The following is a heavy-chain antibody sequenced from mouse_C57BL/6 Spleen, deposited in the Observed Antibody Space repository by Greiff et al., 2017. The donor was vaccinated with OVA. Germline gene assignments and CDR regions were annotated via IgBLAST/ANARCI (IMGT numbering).Heavy chain of an antibody. V-gene: IGHV5-17*01. Sequence: EVQLVEPGGGLVKPGGSLKLSCAASGFTFSDYGMHWVRQAPEQGLEWVAYISSGSSTIYYADTVTGRFTISRDNAKNTLFLQMTSLRSEDTAMYYCARPSLPWVYYGDWGTGTTLTVA. CDR2: ISSGSSTI. CDR3: ARPSLPWVYYGD. CDR1: GFTFSDYG. D-gene: IGHD6-5*01. J-gene: IGHJ2*01.